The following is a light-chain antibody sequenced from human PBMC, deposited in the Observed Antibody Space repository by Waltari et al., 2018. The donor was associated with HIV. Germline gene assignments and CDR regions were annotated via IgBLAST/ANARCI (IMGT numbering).Light chain of an antibody. V-gene: IGLV6-57*03. CDR2: KGT. J-gene: IGLJ3*02. CDR3: QSYDNSIWV. Sequence: FILTQPHPVPEPPGTTVPISSPRSSGSIANKFVHWYQQRPGSAPTTLLYKGTQRPSGIPDRCAGSIDSSSNSASLAISGLKTEDEADYDCQSYDNSIWVFGGGTKLTVL. CDR1: SGSIANKF.